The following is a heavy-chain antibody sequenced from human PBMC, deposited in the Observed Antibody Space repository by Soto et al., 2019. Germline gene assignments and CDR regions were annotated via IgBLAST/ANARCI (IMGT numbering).Heavy chain of an antibody. CDR1: GYTFTSYG. CDR3: ARDKRGEGYSGY. V-gene: IGHV1-18*01. CDR2: ISAYNGNT. Sequence: ASVKVSCKASGYTFTSYGISWVRQAPGQGLEWMGWISAYNGNTNYAQKLQGRVTMTTDTSTRTAYMELRSLRSDDTAVYYCARDKRGEGYSGYWGQGTLVTVSS. D-gene: IGHD6-13*01. J-gene: IGHJ4*02.